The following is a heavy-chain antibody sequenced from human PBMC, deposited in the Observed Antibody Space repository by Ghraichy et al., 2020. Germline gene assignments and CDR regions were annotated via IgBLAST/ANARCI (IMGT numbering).Heavy chain of an antibody. CDR1: GFTFSSYA. J-gene: IGHJ6*02. D-gene: IGHD2-2*02. CDR3: ASSLGYCSSTSCYKPNYYYYYGMDV. V-gene: IGHV3-23*01. CDR2: ISGSGGST. Sequence: LSLTCAASGFTFSSYAMSWVRQAPGKGLEWVSAISGSGGSTYYADSVKGRFTISRDNSKNTLYLQMNSLRAEDTAVYYCASSLGYCSSTSCYKPNYYYYYGMDVWGQGTTVTVSS.